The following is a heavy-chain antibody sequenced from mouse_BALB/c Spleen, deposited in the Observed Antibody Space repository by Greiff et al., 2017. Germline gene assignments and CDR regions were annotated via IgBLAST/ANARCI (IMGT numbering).Heavy chain of an antibody. CDR2: ISDGGSYT. V-gene: IGHV5-4*02. CDR1: GFTFSDYY. J-gene: IGHJ4*01. Sequence: EVKVEESGGGLVKPGGSLKLSCAASGFTFSDYYMYWVRQTPEKRLEWVATISDGGSYTYYPDSVKGRFTISRDNAKNNLYLQMSSLKSEDTAMYYCASPQTARAMDYWGQGTSVTVSS. D-gene: IGHD3-2*01. CDR3: ASPQTARAMDY.